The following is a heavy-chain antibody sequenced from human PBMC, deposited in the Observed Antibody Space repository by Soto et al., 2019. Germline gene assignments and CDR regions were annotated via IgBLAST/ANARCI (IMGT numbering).Heavy chain of an antibody. V-gene: IGHV3-33*01. CDR2: IWYEGLNI. Sequence: QVQLVESGGGVVQPGTSLRLSCAASGFTFSTYGMHWVRQTPGKGLEWVAIIWYEGLNIYYADSVKGRFTISRDDSKNTVYLVMNSLRPGDSAVYYCARAGPYCGSDCYPWAFDIWGHGTVVTVSS. CDR3: ARAGPYCGSDCYPWAFDI. J-gene: IGHJ3*02. CDR1: GFTFSTYG. D-gene: IGHD2-21*02.